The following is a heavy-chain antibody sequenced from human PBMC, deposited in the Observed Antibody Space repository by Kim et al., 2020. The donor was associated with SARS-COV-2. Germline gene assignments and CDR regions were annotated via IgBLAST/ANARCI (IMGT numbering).Heavy chain of an antibody. CDR1: GFTFDDYA. CDR2: ISWNSGSI. CDR3: AKSGVALYYYYGMDV. J-gene: IGHJ6*02. Sequence: GGSLRLSCAASGFTFDDYAMHWVRQAPGKGLEWVSGISWNSGSIGYADSVKGRFTISRDNAKNSLYLQMNSLRAEDTALYYCAKSGVALYYYYGMDVWGQGTTVTVSS. D-gene: IGHD2-8*01. V-gene: IGHV3-9*01.